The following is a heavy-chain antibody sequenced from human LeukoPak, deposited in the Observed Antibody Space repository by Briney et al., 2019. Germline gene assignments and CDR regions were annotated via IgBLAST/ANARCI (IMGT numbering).Heavy chain of an antibody. J-gene: IGHJ4*02. D-gene: IGHD3-22*01. V-gene: IGHV3-9*01. Sequence: SLRLSCAASGFTFDDYAMHWVRQAPGKGLEWVSGISWNSGSIGYADSVKGRFTISRDNAKNSLYLQMNSLRAEDTALYYCAKDSNYDAGAFDYWGQGTLVTVSS. CDR2: ISWNSGSI. CDR1: GFTFDDYA. CDR3: AKDSNYDAGAFDY.